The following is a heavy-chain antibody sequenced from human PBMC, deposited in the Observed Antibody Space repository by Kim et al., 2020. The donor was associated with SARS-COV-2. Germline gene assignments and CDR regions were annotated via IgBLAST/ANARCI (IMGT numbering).Heavy chain of an antibody. V-gene: IGHV1-46*01. J-gene: IGHJ6*02. CDR3: AMESTYYYGSGSTFYYYYYDMDV. D-gene: IGHD3-10*01. CDR1: GYTFTSYY. CDR2: INPSGGST. Sequence: ASVKVSCKASGYTFTSYYMHWVRQAPGQGLEWMGIINPSGGSTSYAQKFQGRVTMTRDTSTSTVYMELSSLRSEDTAVYYCAMESTYYYGSGSTFYYYYYDMDVWGQGTTVTVSS.